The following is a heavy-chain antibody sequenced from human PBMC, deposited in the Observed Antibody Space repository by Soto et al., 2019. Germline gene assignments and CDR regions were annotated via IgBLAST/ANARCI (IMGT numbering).Heavy chain of an antibody. CDR3: ARRGPGTYFDY. CDR2: ISGSGDST. CDR1: GFTFSSYA. Sequence: EVQLLESGGGLVQPGGSLRLSCAASGFTFSSYAMNWVRQAPGKGLEWVSVISGSGDSTYYTDSVKGRFTNSRDNSKNTLYLQMNSLRAEDTAVYYCARRGPGTYFDYWGQGTLVTVSS. V-gene: IGHV3-23*01. J-gene: IGHJ4*02. D-gene: IGHD6-13*01.